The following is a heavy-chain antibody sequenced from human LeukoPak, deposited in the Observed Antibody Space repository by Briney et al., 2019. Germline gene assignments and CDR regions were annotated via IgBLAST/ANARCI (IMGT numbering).Heavy chain of an antibody. J-gene: IGHJ4*02. CDR3: AIYGEKHGLRYFDWNQGTFDY. CDR1: GFTFGSYA. Sequence: GGSMRLSCAASGFTFGSYARRGVRQAPGKGLEWDTAISGRGGSTYSADSVKGRFTISRDNSKNPLCLQMNSLRAEDTAVYYCAIYGEKHGLRYFDWNQGTFDYWGQGTLVTVSS. CDR2: ISGRGGST. D-gene: IGHD3-9*01. V-gene: IGHV3-23*01.